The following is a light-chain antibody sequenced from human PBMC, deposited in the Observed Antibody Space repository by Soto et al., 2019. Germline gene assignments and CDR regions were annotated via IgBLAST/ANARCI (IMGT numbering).Light chain of an antibody. Sequence: QTALTQPASVYGSPGQSITISCTGTSSDVGGYNYVSWYQQHPGKAPKLMIYDVSNRPSGVSNRFSGSKSGNTASLTISGLQAEDEADYYSSSYTSSSDVFGTGTKLTVL. V-gene: IGLV2-14*01. CDR1: SSDVGGYNY. J-gene: IGLJ1*01. CDR3: SSYTSSSDV. CDR2: DVS.